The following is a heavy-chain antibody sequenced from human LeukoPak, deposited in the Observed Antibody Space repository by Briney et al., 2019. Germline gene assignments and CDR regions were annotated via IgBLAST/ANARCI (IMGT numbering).Heavy chain of an antibody. D-gene: IGHD3-16*02. Sequence: PSETLSLTCTVSGGSISSYYWSWIRQPPGKGLEWIGYIHYSGSTHYNPSLKSRVTISLDTSKNQFSLKLSSVTAADTAVYYCARDENGYVWGSFRAWGRGTLVTVSS. J-gene: IGHJ5*02. CDR3: ARDENGYVWGSFRA. CDR2: IHYSGST. V-gene: IGHV4-59*12. CDR1: GGSISSYY.